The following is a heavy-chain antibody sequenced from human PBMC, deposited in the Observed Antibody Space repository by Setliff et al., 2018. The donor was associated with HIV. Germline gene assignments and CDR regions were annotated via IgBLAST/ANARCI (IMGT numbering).Heavy chain of an antibody. D-gene: IGHD5-12*01. V-gene: IGHV3-23*01. CDR1: GFTFSIHA. J-gene: IGHJ2*01. CDR3: ARDRDTTIWYFDL. CDR2: ISGSGGNT. Sequence: GGSLRLSCAAPGFTFSIHAMSWVRQAPGKGLEWVSAISGSGGNTYYADSVKGRFTVSRDNSKNTLYLQINSLRAEDTAVYYCARDRDTTIWYFDLWGRGTLVTVSS.